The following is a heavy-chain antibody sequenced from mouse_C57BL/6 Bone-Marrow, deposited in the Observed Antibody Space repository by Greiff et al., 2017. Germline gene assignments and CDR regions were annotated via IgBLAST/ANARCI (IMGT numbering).Heavy chain of an antibody. V-gene: IGHV1-54*01. D-gene: IGHD2-3*01. J-gene: IGHJ4*01. CDR2: INPESGGT. CDR1: GYAFTNYL. Sequence: QVQLQQSGAELVRPGTSVKVSCKASGYAFTNYLIEWVKQRPGQGLEWIGVINPESGGTNYNEKFKGKATLTADKSSSTAYMQLSSLTSEDSAVYFCARGIYDGYYPYAMDYWGQGTSVTVSS. CDR3: ARGIYDGYYPYAMDY.